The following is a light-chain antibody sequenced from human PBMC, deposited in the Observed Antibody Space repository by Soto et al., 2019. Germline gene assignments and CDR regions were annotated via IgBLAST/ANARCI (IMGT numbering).Light chain of an antibody. CDR3: QQYRTYPWT. V-gene: IGKV1-5*01. Sequence: DIQMTQSPSTLSASVGDRVTITCRASQTIINWLAWYQHKPGKAPKLLTFDASSLERGVPSRFSGRGSGTEFTLTIGSLQPDDFATYSCQQYRTYPWTFGQGTKVDIK. CDR1: QTIINW. CDR2: DAS. J-gene: IGKJ1*01.